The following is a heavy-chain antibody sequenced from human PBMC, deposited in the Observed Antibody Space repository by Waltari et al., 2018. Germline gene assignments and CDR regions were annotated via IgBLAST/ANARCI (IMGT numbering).Heavy chain of an antibody. Sequence: QVQLVESGGGVVQPGRSLRLSCAASGFTFSSYGMHWVRQAPGKGLEWVAVIWYDGSNKYYADSVKGRFTISRDNSKNTLYLQMNSLRAEDTAMYYCARDPDYGDYYFDYWGQGTLVTVSS. J-gene: IGHJ4*02. V-gene: IGHV3-33*08. D-gene: IGHD4-17*01. CDR1: GFTFSSYG. CDR2: IWYDGSNK. CDR3: ARDPDYGDYYFDY.